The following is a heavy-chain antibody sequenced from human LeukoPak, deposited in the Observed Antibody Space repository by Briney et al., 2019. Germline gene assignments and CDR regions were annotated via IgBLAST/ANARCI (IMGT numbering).Heavy chain of an antibody. CDR2: INHSGST. D-gene: IGHD1-14*01. CDR1: GGSFSGYY. J-gene: IGHJ4*02. V-gene: IGHV4-34*01. CDR3: ARRKGKYLDY. Sequence: SETLSLTCAVYGGSFSGYYWSWIRQPPGKGLEWIGEINHSGSTNYNPSLKSRVTISVDTSKNQFSLKLSSVTAADTAVYYCARRKGKYLDYWGQGTLVTVSS.